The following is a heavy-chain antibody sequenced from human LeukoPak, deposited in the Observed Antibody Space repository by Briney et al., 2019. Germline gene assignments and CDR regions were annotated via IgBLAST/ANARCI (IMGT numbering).Heavy chain of an antibody. CDR1: GFTFSSYG. CDR3: AKVRACSTTSCYRTYGMDV. D-gene: IGHD2-2*01. V-gene: IGHV3-23*01. Sequence: GGSLRLSCAASGFTFSSYGMTWVRQAPGKGLEWVAVISSSGESTYYADSVKGRFTIPRDTSKNTLYLQTNSLRAEDTALYYCAKVRACSTTSCYRTYGMDVWGQGTTVTVSS. CDR2: ISSSGEST. J-gene: IGHJ6*02.